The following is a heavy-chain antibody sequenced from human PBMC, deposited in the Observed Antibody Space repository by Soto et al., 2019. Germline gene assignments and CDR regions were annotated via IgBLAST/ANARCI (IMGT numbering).Heavy chain of an antibody. V-gene: IGHV4-39*01. Sequence: SETLSLTCTVSGGSISSSSYYWGWIRQPPGKGLEWIGSIYYSGSTYYNPSLKSRVTISVDTSKNQFSLKLSSVTAADTAVYYCAKSTMPIFGVVYAFDIWGQGTMVTVSS. D-gene: IGHD3-3*01. CDR2: IYYSGST. CDR3: AKSTMPIFGVVYAFDI. CDR1: GGSISSSSYY. J-gene: IGHJ3*02.